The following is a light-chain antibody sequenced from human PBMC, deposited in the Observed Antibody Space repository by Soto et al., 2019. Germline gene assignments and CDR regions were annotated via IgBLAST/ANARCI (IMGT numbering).Light chain of an antibody. CDR3: QQYNNWPQT. J-gene: IGKJ4*01. V-gene: IGKV3-15*01. CDR2: GAS. Sequence: EIVLTQSPGSLSLSPGEGATLSCRASQSVSTNVAWYQQKPGQAPRLLIYGASTRATGIPARFSGSGSGTEFTLTISSLQSEDFAVYYCQQYNNWPQTFGGGTKV. CDR1: QSVSTN.